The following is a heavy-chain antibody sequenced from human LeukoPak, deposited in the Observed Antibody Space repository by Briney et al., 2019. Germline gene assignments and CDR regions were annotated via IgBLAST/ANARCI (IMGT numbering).Heavy chain of an antibody. V-gene: IGHV1-2*02. CDR3: ARGGEYYDILTGYYYYYYGMDV. D-gene: IGHD3-9*01. J-gene: IGHJ6*02. CDR2: INPNSGGT. Sequence: ASVKVSCKASGYTFTGYHMHWVRQAPGQGLEWMGWINPNSGGTNYAQKFQGRVTMTRDTSISTAYMELSRLRSDDTAVYYCARGGEYYDILTGYYYYYYGMDVWGQGTTVTVSS. CDR1: GYTFTGYH.